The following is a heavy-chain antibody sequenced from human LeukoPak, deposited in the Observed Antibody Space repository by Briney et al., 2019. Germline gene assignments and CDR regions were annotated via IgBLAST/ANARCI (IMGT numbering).Heavy chain of an antibody. CDR3: ARDVSVATYYFDY. J-gene: IGHJ4*02. V-gene: IGHV1-3*03. D-gene: IGHD5-12*01. CDR2: INAGDGNI. CDR1: GCTFTNYA. Sequence: GASVKVSCKASGCTFTNYALHWVRQAPGQRLEWMGWINAGDGNIKYSQDFQGRVTITRDTSTSTAYMDLSSLRSEDVAVYYRARDVSVATYYFDYWGQGTLVTVSS.